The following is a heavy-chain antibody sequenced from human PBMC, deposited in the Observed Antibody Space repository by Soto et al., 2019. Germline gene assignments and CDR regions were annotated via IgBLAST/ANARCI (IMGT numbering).Heavy chain of an antibody. CDR3: ARNLKGSWEYGSGSYTTRVGYFDY. CDR2: IYYSGST. CDR1: GGSISSSSYY. V-gene: IGHV4-39*01. Sequence: SETLSLTCTVSGGSISSSSYYWGWIRQPPGKGLEWIGSIYYSGSTYYNPSLKSRVTISVDTSKNQFSLKLSSVTAADTAVYYCARNLKGSWEYGSGSYTTRVGYFDYWGQGTLVTVSS. D-gene: IGHD3-10*01. J-gene: IGHJ4*02.